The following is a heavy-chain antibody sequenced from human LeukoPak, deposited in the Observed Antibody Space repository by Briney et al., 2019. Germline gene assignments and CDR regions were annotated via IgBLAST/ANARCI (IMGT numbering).Heavy chain of an antibody. J-gene: IGHJ4*02. CDR2: ISAYNGNT. D-gene: IGHD3-22*01. CDR3: ARDFNWDYYDSSGYYFYFDY. V-gene: IGHV1-18*01. CDR1: GYTFTSYG. Sequence: GASVKVSCKASGYTFTSYGISWARQAPGQGLEWMGWISAYNGNTNYAQKLQGRVTMTTDTSTSTAYMELRSLRSDDTAVYYCARDFNWDYYDSSGYYFYFDYWGQGTLVTVSS.